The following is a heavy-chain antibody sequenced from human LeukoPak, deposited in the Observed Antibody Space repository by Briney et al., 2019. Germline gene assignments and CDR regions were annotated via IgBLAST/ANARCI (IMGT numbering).Heavy chain of an antibody. CDR3: ARDNSDTIKGGCSGSCYWWFDP. D-gene: IGHD2-15*01. J-gene: IGHJ5*02. CDR1: GYTFTNYY. CDR2: INPSGDAT. Sequence: ASVKVSCKASGYTFTNYYMHWVRQSPGRGLEWMGLINPSGDATMYAQKFQGRVTLTRDTSTSTDYMELSSLRSEDTAVYYCARDNSDTIKGGCSGSCYWWFDPWGQGTLVTVSS. V-gene: IGHV1-46*01.